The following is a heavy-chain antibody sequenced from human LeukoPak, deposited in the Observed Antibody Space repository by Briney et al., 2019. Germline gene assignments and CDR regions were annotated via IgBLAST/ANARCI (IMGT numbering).Heavy chain of an antibody. CDR3: AKDDRRLGIASSGFDY. J-gene: IGHJ4*02. CDR2: INTNSGNP. D-gene: IGHD6-13*01. Sequence: ASVKVSCKASGFTLTNYAMNWVRQAPGQGLEWMGWINTNSGNPTYAQGFTGRFVFSVESSVSTTYLQISSLKAEDTAVYYCAKDDRRLGIASSGFDYWGQGSLVTVSS. V-gene: IGHV7-4-1*02. CDR1: GFTLTNYA.